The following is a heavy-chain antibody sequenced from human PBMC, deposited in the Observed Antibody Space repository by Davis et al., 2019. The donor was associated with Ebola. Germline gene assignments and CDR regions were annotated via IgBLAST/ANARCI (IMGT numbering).Heavy chain of an antibody. D-gene: IGHD6-19*01. CDR2: IIPIFGTA. Sequence: SVKVSCKASGGTFSSYAISWVRQAPGQGLEWMGWIIPIFGTANYAQKFQGRVTITADESTSTAYMELSSLRSEDTAVYYCASSKAVAGPRWFDPWGQGTLVTVSS. CDR1: GGTFSSYA. CDR3: ASSKAVAGPRWFDP. V-gene: IGHV1-69*13. J-gene: IGHJ5*02.